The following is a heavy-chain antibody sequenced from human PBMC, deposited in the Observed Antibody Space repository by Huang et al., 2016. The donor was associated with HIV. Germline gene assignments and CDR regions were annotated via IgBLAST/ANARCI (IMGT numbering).Heavy chain of an antibody. CDR1: GGSITSSNHS. J-gene: IGHJ3*02. CDR2: FYYSGDA. Sequence: QLHLQQSGPGLVRPSETLSLICTVSGGSITSSNHSWGWIRQTPGKGLEWIGNFYYSGDAYYTPSLKKRVSISIDTSKSQFSLRLSSVIATDTAVYYCASGEYGKNAYDIWGQGTVVTVSA. D-gene: IGHD2-2*01. V-gene: IGHV4-39*01. CDR3: ASGEYGKNAYDI.